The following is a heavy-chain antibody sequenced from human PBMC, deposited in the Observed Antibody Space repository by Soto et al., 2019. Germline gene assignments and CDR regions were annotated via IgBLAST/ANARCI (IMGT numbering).Heavy chain of an antibody. CDR3: ARDYYKYYDSSGYYRSPAY. Sequence: LRLSCAASGFTFSKYWMHWFRQAPGKALVWVSRINPDGSSTSYADSVKGRFTFSRDNAKNTLYLQMNSLRADDTAVYYCARDYYKYYDSSGYYRSPAYWGQGTLVTVSS. CDR2: INPDGSST. CDR1: GFTFSKYW. D-gene: IGHD3-22*01. J-gene: IGHJ4*02. V-gene: IGHV3-74*01.